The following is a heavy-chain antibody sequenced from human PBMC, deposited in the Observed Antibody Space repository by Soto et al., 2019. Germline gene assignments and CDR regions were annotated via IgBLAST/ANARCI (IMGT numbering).Heavy chain of an antibody. CDR1: GFTFSSYS. D-gene: IGHD2-2*01. J-gene: IGHJ3*02. CDR3: ARDREYCSSTSCYDAFDI. V-gene: IGHV3-21*01. CDR2: ISSSSSYI. Sequence: GGSLRLSFAASGFTFSSYSMNWVRQAPGKGLEWVSSISSSSSYIYYADSVKGRFTISRDNAKNSLYLQMNSLRAEDTAVYYCARDREYCSSTSCYDAFDIWGQGTMVTVSS.